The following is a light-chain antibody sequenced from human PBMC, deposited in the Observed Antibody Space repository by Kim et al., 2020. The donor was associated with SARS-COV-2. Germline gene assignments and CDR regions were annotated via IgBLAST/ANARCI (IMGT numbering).Light chain of an antibody. CDR3: QQCKGAPWT. CDR2: AAS. V-gene: IGKV1-27*01. J-gene: IGKJ1*01. CDR1: QGISNY. Sequence: AYGGDRVTITCRASQGISNYLAWYQQKPGKVPKLLIYAASALRSGVPSRFSGSGSGTDFTLTITSLQPEDVAVYYCQQCKGAPWTFGHGTKVDIK.